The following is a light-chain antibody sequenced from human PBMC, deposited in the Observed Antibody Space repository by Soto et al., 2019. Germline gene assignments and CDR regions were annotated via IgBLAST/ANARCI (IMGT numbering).Light chain of an antibody. J-gene: IGKJ2*01. CDR3: QHYNNWPPYT. Sequence: EVVMTQSPATLSVSPGERATLSCRASQSVSSNLVWYQQKPGQAPRLLIYGASTRATGIPARFSGSGSGTEFTLTISSLQSEDLAVYYCQHYNNWPPYTFGQGTKLEIK. V-gene: IGKV3-15*01. CDR2: GAS. CDR1: QSVSSN.